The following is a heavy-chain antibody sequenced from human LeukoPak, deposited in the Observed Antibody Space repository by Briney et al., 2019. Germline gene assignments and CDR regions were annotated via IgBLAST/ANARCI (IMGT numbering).Heavy chain of an antibody. CDR1: GYTFTGYY. CDR2: INPNSGGT. Sequence: ASVKVSCKASGYTFTGYYMHWVRQAPGQGLEWMGWINPNSGGTNYAQKFQGRVTMTRDTSISTAYMELSRLRSDDTAVYYCATSGRSTVTTSPFDYWGQGTLVTVSS. D-gene: IGHD4-17*01. V-gene: IGHV1-2*02. J-gene: IGHJ4*02. CDR3: ATSGRSTVTTSPFDY.